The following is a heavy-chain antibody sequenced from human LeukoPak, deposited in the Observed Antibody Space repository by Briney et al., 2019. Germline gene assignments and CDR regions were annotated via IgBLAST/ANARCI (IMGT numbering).Heavy chain of an antibody. Sequence: ASVKVSCKASGYTFTSYDINWMRQAPGQGLEWVGWMNPNSGNTGYAQKFQGRVTMTRNTSISTAYMELSSLRSEDTAVYYCARGRDYYGSGGGYYMDVWGKGTTVTISS. J-gene: IGHJ6*03. CDR1: GYTFTSYD. D-gene: IGHD3-10*01. CDR3: ARGRDYYGSGGGYYMDV. CDR2: MNPNSGNT. V-gene: IGHV1-8*01.